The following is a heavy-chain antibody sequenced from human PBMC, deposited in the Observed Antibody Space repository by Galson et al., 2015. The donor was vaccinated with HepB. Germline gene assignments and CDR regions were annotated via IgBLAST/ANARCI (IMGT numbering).Heavy chain of an antibody. CDR1: GFSFSSYS. Sequence: LRLSCAASGFSFSSYSMNWVRQAPGKGLEWVSAISRSSIYIYQADSVKGRFTTSRDNAKNSLYLQMNSLRAEDTAVYYCARGKYDSGTDYYFDYWGQGTLVTVSS. CDR2: ISRSSIYI. D-gene: IGHD3-22*01. CDR3: ARGKYDSGTDYYFDY. J-gene: IGHJ4*02. V-gene: IGHV3-21*01.